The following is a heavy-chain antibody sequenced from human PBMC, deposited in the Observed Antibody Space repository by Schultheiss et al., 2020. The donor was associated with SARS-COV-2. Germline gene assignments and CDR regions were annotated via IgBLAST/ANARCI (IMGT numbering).Heavy chain of an antibody. V-gene: IGHV3-30*18. CDR1: GFTFSSYG. CDR2: ISYDGSNK. Sequence: GGSLRLSCAASGFTFSSYGMHWVRQAPGKGLEWVAVISYDGSNKYYADSVKGRFTISRDNSKNTLYLQMNSLRAEDTAVYYCAKERLCTNGVCYTGNRFDPWGQGTLVTVSS. J-gene: IGHJ5*02. CDR3: AKERLCTNGVCYTGNRFDP. D-gene: IGHD2-8*01.